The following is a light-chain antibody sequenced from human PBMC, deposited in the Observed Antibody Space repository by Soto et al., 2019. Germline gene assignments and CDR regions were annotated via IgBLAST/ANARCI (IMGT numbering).Light chain of an antibody. CDR2: EVS. CDR1: SSDVGGYNY. Sequence: QSVLTQPPSASGSPGQSVTISCTGTSSDVGGYNYVSRYQQHPGKAPKLLIHEVSKRPSGVTDRFSGSKSGNTASLTVSGLQPEDEADYYCSSYAGRTLYVFGTGTKVTVL. J-gene: IGLJ1*01. CDR3: SSYAGRTLYV. V-gene: IGLV2-8*01.